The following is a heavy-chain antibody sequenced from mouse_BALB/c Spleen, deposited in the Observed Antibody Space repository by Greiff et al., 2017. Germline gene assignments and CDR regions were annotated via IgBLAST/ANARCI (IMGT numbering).Heavy chain of an antibody. CDR2: INPSNGRT. CDR1: GYTFTSYW. V-gene: IGHV1S81*02. J-gene: IGHJ3*01. CDR3: AREGLRRGFAD. D-gene: IGHD2-4*01. Sequence: VQLQQPGAELVKPGASVKLSCKASGYTFTSYWMHWVKQRPGQGLEWIGEINPSNGRTNYNEKFKSKATLTVDKSSSTAYMQLSSLTSEDSAVYYCAREGLRRGFADWGQGTLVTVSA.